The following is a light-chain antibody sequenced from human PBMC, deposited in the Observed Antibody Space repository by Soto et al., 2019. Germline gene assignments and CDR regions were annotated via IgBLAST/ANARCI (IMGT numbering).Light chain of an antibody. Sequence: EIVLTHSPATLSFCAVERAALSCRASQSVTNNQFAWFRQKPGQAPRLLIWGVSNRATGIPDRFSGSGSGTDFTLTISRLEPEDFVVFYCYQYGSTPPTFGQGTKVDIK. J-gene: IGKJ1*01. V-gene: IGKV3-20*01. CDR3: YQYGSTPPT. CDR2: GVS. CDR1: QSVTNNQ.